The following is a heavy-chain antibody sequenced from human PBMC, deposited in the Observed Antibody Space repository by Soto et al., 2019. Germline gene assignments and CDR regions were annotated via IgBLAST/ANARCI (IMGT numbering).Heavy chain of an antibody. CDR1: GGSISSGGYY. CDR2: IYYSGST. J-gene: IGHJ6*03. V-gene: IGHV4-31*03. Sequence: SETLSLTCTVSGGSISSGGYYWSWIRQHPGKGLEWIGYIYYSGSTYYNPSLKSRVTISVDTSKNQFSLKLGSVTAADTAVYYCARGIVATITDYYYYMDVWGKGTTVTVSS. CDR3: ARGIVATITDYYYYMDV. D-gene: IGHD5-12*01.